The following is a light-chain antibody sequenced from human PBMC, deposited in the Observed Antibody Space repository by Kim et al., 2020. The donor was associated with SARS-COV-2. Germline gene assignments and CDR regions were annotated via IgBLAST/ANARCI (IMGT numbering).Light chain of an antibody. Sequence: QLVLTQSPSASASLGASVKLTCTLSSGHSTYAIAWHQQQPEKGPRYLMKVNGDGSHSKGDGIPDRFSGSSSGAERYLTISSLQSEDEADYYCQTWDTDIMVFGGGTQLTVL. CDR3: QTWDTDIMV. V-gene: IGLV4-69*01. CDR2: VNGDGSH. J-gene: IGLJ3*02. CDR1: SGHSTYA.